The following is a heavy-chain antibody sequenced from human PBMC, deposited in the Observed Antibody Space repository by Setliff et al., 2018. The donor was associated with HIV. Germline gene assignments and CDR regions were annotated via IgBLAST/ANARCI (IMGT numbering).Heavy chain of an antibody. D-gene: IGHD3-16*01. V-gene: IGHV3-7*01. CDR1: GFTLSNYW. Sequence: GGSLRLSCSASGFTLSNYWMSWVRQAPGKGLEWVANIKQDGSEMYYVDSVKGRFTISRDNANNSLFLQMNSLRAEDTAVYYCARWGLPYGIDAWGQGTLVTVSS. CDR3: ARWGLPYGIDA. CDR2: IKQDGSEM. J-gene: IGHJ4*02.